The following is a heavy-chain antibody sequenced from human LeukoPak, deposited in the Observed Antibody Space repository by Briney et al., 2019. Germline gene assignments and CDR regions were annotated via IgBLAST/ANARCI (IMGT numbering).Heavy chain of an antibody. J-gene: IGHJ4*02. V-gene: IGHV4-39*07. CDR3: ARTYCSGGSCYLDY. Sequence: PSETLSLTCTVSGGSISSSTYYWGWIRQPPGKGLEWIGTLYYSGGTYYNPSLKSRVTISVDTSKNQFSLKLSSVTAADTAVYYCARTYCSGGSCYLDYWGQGTLVTVSS. CDR1: GGSISSSTYY. D-gene: IGHD2-15*01. CDR2: LYYSGGT.